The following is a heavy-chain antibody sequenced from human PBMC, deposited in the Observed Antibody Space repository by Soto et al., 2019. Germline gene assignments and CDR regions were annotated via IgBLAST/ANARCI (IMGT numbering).Heavy chain of an antibody. D-gene: IGHD3-22*01. CDR2: INYRGRT. CDR3: ARDLVVSPYDDSSGYPTYGMDV. Sequence: SETLSLTCTVSGGSFSTYYWTWIRQPPGKGLEWIGYINYRGRTNYNPSHKSRVTISLGTSRNQFSLRLTSVTAADTAVYYCARDLVVSPYDDSSGYPTYGMDVWGQGPTVTVSS. V-gene: IGHV4-59*01. CDR1: GGSFSTYY. J-gene: IGHJ6*02.